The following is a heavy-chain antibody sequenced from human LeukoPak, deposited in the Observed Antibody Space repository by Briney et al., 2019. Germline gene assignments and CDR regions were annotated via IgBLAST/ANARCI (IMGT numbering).Heavy chain of an antibody. J-gene: IGHJ4*02. CDR3: ATLTVATSFDY. Sequence: GGSLRLSCAASGFSFSVYEMHWVRQASGKGLEWISDISSSGTTTYYADSVKGRFTISRDNAKNSLYLQMNSLRAEDTAVYYCATLTVATSFDYWGQGTLVTVSS. CDR1: GFSFSVYE. D-gene: IGHD4-17*01. V-gene: IGHV3-48*03. CDR2: ISSSGTTT.